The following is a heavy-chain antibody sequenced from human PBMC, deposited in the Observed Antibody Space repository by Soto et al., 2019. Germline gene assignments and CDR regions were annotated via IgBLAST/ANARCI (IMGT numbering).Heavy chain of an antibody. D-gene: IGHD3-10*01. CDR1: GGSISSYY. J-gene: IGHJ4*02. V-gene: IGHV4-59*01. CDR3: ARAPRGNYGYPSYFDY. Sequence: SETLSLTCTVSGGSISSYYWSWIRQPPGKGLEWIGYIYYSGSTDYNPSLKSRVTISVDTSKNQFSLKLSSVTAADTAVYYCARAPRGNYGYPSYFDYWGQGTLVTVSS. CDR2: IYYSGST.